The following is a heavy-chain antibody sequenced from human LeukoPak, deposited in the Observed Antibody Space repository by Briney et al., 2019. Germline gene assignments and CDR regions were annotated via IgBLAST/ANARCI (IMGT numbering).Heavy chain of an antibody. CDR3: ASLLGTVFPFLS. D-gene: IGHD7-27*01. CDR2: ISYDGSNK. V-gene: IGHV3-30-3*01. J-gene: IGHJ5*02. Sequence: GGSLRLSCAASGFTFSSYAMHWVRQAPGKGLEWVAVISYDGSNKYYADSVKGRFTISRDNSKNTLYLQMNSLRAEDTAVYYCASLLGTVFPFLSWGQGTLVTVSS. CDR1: GFTFSSYA.